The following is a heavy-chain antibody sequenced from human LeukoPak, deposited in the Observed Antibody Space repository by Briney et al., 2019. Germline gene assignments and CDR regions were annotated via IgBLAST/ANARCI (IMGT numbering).Heavy chain of an antibody. J-gene: IGHJ4*02. Sequence: VASVKVSCKASGYTFTSYYLHWVRQAPGQGLEWMGIINPSAGSTSYAQKFQGRVTMTRDTSTSTVYMELNSLRSEDTAVYYCARKGDIAVAGLVLDHWGQGTLVTVSS. D-gene: IGHD6-19*01. V-gene: IGHV1-46*01. CDR1: GYTFTSYY. CDR2: INPSAGST. CDR3: ARKGDIAVAGLVLDH.